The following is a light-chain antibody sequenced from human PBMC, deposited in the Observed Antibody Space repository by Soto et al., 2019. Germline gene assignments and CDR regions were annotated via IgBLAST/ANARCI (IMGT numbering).Light chain of an antibody. J-gene: IGKJ2*01. CDR2: GAS. CDR3: QQYGSSPPT. V-gene: IGKV3-20*01. CDR1: QSIISDS. Sequence: EIVLTQSPGTLSFSPGERATLSCRASQSIISDSVAWYQQKPGQAPRLLIYGASSRATGIPDRFSGSGSGTDFTLTISRLEPEDFAVFYGQQYGSSPPTFGQGTKVEIK.